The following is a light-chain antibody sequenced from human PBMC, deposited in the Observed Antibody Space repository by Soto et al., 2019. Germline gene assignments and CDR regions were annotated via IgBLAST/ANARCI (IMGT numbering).Light chain of an antibody. CDR2: DAS. CDR1: QSISKW. V-gene: IGKV1-5*01. CDR3: QQYNSYYPET. Sequence: DIQMTQSPSTLSASVGDRVTITCRASQSISKWLAWYQQKPGKAPKLLIYDASTLESGVPSRFSGSGSGTEFTLTITGLQPDDFADYYCQQYNSYYPETFGQGTKVDIK. J-gene: IGKJ1*01.